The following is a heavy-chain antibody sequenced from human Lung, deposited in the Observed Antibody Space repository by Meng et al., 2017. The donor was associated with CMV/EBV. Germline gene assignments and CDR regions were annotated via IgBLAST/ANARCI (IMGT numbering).Heavy chain of an antibody. D-gene: IGHD2-21*02. CDR3: TKGGGERVTFDAMDV. CDR1: GFTFDDFA. J-gene: IGHJ6*02. Sequence: FLRLSXTALGFTFDDFAMHWVRQSPGEGLEWVSGISGNTGFIGYADSVKGRFTISRDNAKKTLSLQINTLRAEDTALYYCTKGGGERVTFDAMDVWGQGTTVTVSS. CDR2: ISGNTGFI. V-gene: IGHV3-9*01.